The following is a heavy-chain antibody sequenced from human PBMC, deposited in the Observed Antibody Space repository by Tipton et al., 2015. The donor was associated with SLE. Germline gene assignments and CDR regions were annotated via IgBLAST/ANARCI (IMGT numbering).Heavy chain of an antibody. CDR3: ARHIYDTSGGPFDN. CDR1: GFTFSSYA. V-gene: IGHV3-30-3*01. D-gene: IGHD3-22*01. CDR2: ISYDGSNK. Sequence: SLRLSCAASGFTFSSYAMHWVRQAPGKGLEWGAVISYDGSNKYYADSVKGRFTISRDNSKNTLYLQMNSLRVEDTAVYYCARHIYDTSGGPFDNWGQGTLVTVSS. J-gene: IGHJ4*02.